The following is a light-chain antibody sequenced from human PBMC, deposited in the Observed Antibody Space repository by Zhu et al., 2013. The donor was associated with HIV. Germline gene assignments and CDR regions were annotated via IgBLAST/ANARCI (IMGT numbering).Light chain of an antibody. J-gene: IGLJ1*01. Sequence: QSVLTQPPSVSGAPGQRVTISCTGSSSNIGAGYVVHWYQQLPGTAPKLLIYHNNNRPSGVPDRFSGSKSDTSASLAITGLQAEDEADYYCQSYDNNLSLYVFGTGTKVTVL. CDR2: HNN. V-gene: IGLV1-40*01. CDR3: QSYDNNLSLYV. CDR1: SSNIGAGYV.